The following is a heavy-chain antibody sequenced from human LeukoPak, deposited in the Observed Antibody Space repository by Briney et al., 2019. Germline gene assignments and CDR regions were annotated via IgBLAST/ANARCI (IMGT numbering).Heavy chain of an antibody. J-gene: IGHJ4*02. Sequence: SETLSLTCAVYGGSFSGYYWSWIRQPPGKGLEWIGEINHSGSTNYNPSLKSRVTISVDTSKNQFSLKLRSVTAADTAVYYCARFRGSSARVFDYWGQGTLVTVSS. CDR3: ARFRGSSARVFDY. CDR2: INHSGST. D-gene: IGHD6-6*01. V-gene: IGHV4-34*01. CDR1: GGSFSGYY.